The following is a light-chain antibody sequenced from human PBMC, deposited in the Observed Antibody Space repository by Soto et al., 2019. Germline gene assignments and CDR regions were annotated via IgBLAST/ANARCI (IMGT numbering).Light chain of an antibody. CDR2: WAS. J-gene: IGKJ1*01. V-gene: IGKV4-1*01. CDR3: QQYYDNPWT. Sequence: DIVMTQSPDSLAVSLGERATINCKSSQSVLYTSKKKNSLAWYQQKPGQPPKLLIYWASTRESGVPDRFSGSWSETDFTLTISTLQAEDVAIYYCQQYYDNPWTFGQGTKVEIK. CDR1: QSVLYTSKKKNS.